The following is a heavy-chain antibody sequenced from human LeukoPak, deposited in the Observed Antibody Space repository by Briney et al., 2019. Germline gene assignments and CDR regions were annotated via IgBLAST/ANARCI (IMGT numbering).Heavy chain of an antibody. Sequence: ASVKVSCKASGYTFTSYGISWVRQAPGQGLEWMGWISAYNGNTNYAQKLQGRVTMTTDTSTSTAYMELRSLRSDDTAVYYCARDRVTGTTLGASDYWGQGTLVTVSS. J-gene: IGHJ4*02. V-gene: IGHV1-18*01. D-gene: IGHD1-7*01. CDR2: ISAYNGNT. CDR1: GYTFTSYG. CDR3: ARDRVTGTTLGASDY.